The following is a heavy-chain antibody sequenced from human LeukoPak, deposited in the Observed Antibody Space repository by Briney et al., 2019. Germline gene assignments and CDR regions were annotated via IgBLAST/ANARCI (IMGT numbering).Heavy chain of an antibody. D-gene: IGHD2-21*02. V-gene: IGHV4-59*12. Sequence: SETLSLTCTVSGGSISSYYWSWIRQPPGKGLEWIGYIYYSGSTYYNPSLKSRVTISVDTSKNQFSLKLSSVTAADTAVYYCAREVRRGYCGGDCYSGIDYWGQGTLVTVSS. J-gene: IGHJ4*02. CDR3: AREVRRGYCGGDCYSGIDY. CDR2: IYYSGST. CDR1: GGSISSYY.